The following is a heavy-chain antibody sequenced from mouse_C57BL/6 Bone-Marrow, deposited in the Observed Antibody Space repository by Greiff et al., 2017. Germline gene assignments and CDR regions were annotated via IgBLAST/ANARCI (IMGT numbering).Heavy chain of an antibody. CDR1: GFSLTSYG. J-gene: IGHJ3*01. CDR3: ARNSWFAY. V-gene: IGHV2-2*01. CDR2: IWRGGST. Sequence: VLLVESGPGLVQPSQSLSITCTVSGFSLTSYGVHWVRQSPGKGLEWLGVIWRGGSTDYNAALISSLSISKDNSTCQVFFKMNSLQSDDTAIYYCARNSWFAYWGQGTLVTVSA.